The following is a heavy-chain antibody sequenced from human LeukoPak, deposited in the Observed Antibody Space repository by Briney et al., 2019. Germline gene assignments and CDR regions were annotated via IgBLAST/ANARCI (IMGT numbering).Heavy chain of an antibody. CDR3: ARGYDYGDYVGDFDY. J-gene: IGHJ4*02. CDR2: ITTYNGNT. CDR1: GYTFTSYP. D-gene: IGHD4-17*01. Sequence: GASVKVSCKASGYTFTSYPISWVRQAPGQGLEWMGWITTYNGNTHYAQKLQGRVTMTTETSTSTAYMDLRSLRSDDTAVYYCARGYDYGDYVGDFDYWGQGTLVTVSS. V-gene: IGHV1-18*01.